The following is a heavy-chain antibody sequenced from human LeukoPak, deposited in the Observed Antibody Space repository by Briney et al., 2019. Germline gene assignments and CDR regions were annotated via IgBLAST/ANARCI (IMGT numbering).Heavy chain of an antibody. CDR1: GFTFSSYW. J-gene: IGHJ4*02. Sequence: GGSLRLSCAASGFTFSSYWMSWVRQAPGKGLEWVANIKQDGSEKYYVDSVKGRFTISRDNAKNSLYLQMNSLRAEDTAVYYCAKDNRIQLWLNWGQGTLVTVSS. V-gene: IGHV3-7*01. CDR2: IKQDGSEK. CDR3: AKDNRIQLWLN. D-gene: IGHD5-18*01.